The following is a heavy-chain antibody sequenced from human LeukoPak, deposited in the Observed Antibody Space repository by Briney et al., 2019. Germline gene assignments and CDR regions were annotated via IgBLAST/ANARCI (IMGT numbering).Heavy chain of an antibody. CDR1: GFTFSSYG. CDR3: AKDRVSGSGWYLYYYYGMDV. CDR2: ISYDGSNK. Sequence: GGSLRLSCAASGFTFSSYGMHWVRQAPGKGLEWVAVISYDGSNKYYADSVKGRFTISRDNSKNTLYLQMNSLRAEDTAVYYCAKDRVSGSGWYLYYYYGMDVWGQGTTVTVSS. V-gene: IGHV3-30*18. D-gene: IGHD6-19*01. J-gene: IGHJ6*02.